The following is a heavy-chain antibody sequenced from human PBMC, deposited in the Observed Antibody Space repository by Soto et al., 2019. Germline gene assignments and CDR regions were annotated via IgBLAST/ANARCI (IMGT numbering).Heavy chain of an antibody. CDR2: INAGSGDT. V-gene: IGHV1-2*02. CDR3: ATRDYDILTGYLHI. Sequence: QAHLVQSGAEVRKPGASVKVSCQALEHTSTIYYIHWVRQARGQGLEWMGWINAGSGDTTYAEDFRGRVTFTRDTSTSTFHMELSRLRLDDTAMYFCATRDYDILTGYLHIWGQGTLITVSS. J-gene: IGHJ1*01. CDR1: EHTSTIYY. D-gene: IGHD3-9*01.